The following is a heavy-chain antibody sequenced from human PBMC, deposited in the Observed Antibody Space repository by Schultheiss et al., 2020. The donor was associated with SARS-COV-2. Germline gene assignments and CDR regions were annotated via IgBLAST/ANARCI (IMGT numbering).Heavy chain of an antibody. CDR2: IYYSGST. CDR1: GGSVSSGSYY. V-gene: IGHV4-30-4*08. D-gene: IGHD5-18*01. J-gene: IGHJ4*02. Sequence: SQTLSLTCTVSGGSVSSGSYYWSWIRQSPGKGLEWIGYIYYSGSTYYNPSLKSRVTISVDTSKNQFSLKLSSVTAADTAVYYCARGGYSYGYLSPFDYWGQGTLVTVSS. CDR3: ARGGYSYGYLSPFDY.